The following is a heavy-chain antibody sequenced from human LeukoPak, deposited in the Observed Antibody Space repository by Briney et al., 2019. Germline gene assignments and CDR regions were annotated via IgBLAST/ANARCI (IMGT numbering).Heavy chain of an antibody. D-gene: IGHD4-17*01. CDR3: ARESTVTTNEENWFDP. J-gene: IGHJ5*02. CDR1: GYSISSGYY. Sequence: SETLSLTCTVSGYSISSGYYWGWIRQPPGKGLAWIGSIYHSGSTYYNPSLKSRVTISVDTSKNQFSLKLSSVTAADTAVYYCARESTVTTNEENWFDPWGQGTLVTVSS. CDR2: IYHSGST. V-gene: IGHV4-38-2*02.